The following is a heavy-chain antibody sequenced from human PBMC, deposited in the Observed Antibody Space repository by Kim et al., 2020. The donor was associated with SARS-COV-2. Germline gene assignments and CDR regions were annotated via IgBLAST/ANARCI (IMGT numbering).Heavy chain of an antibody. CDR2: EK. Sequence: EKSYVDPVKGQFTISRDNASNSVYLQRNSLRAEDTAVYYCVRGATPSPYWGQGTLVTVSS. V-gene: IGHV3-7*01. D-gene: IGHD2-2*01. J-gene: IGHJ4*02. CDR3: VRGATPSPY.